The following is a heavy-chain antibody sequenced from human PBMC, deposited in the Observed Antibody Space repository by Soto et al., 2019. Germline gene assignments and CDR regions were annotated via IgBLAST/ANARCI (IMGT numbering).Heavy chain of an antibody. CDR3: ARGRGGYFDL. CDR2: IYYSGST. Sequence: QVQLQESGPGLVKPSETLSLTCTVSGVSISSYYWSWIRRPPGKGLEWIGYIYYSGSTNYNPSLKSRVTISVDTSKNQFSLKLSSVTAADTAVYYCARGRGGYFDLWGPGTLVTVSS. CDR1: GVSISSYY. V-gene: IGHV4-59*01. J-gene: IGHJ2*01.